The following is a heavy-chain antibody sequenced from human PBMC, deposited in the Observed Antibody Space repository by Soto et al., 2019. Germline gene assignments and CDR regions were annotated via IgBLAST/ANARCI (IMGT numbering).Heavy chain of an antibody. V-gene: IGHV1-8*01. Sequence: QMHLVQSGAEVRRPGAAVKVSCQASGYTSPIYDIEWVRQDTGQRLEWMGWMNTKKGKRYPAPKFQGRLTMTWNTSTSTAYMELTNLRAEDTYVYDCAHYLTISPEGFDVWGQGNLVTVS. CDR3: AHYLTISPEGFDV. D-gene: IGHD3-10*01. J-gene: IGHJ3*01. CDR2: MNTKKGKR. CDR1: GYTSPIYD.